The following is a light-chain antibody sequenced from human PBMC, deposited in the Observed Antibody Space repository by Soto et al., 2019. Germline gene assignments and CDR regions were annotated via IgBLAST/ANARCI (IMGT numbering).Light chain of an antibody. CDR3: RSFTSSDTHV. CDR2: DVS. CDR1: SSDVGSFNR. V-gene: IGLV2-18*02. J-gene: IGLJ1*01. Sequence: QSVLTQPPSVSGSPGQSVAISCTGTSSDVGSFNRVSWYQQPPGTAPKLLIYDVSNRPSGVPDRSSGSKSGNTASLTISGLQAEDEADYYCRSFTSSDTHVFGTGTKVTVL.